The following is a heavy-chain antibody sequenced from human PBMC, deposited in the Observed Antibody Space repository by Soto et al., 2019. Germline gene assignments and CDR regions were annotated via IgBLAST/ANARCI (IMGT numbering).Heavy chain of an antibody. J-gene: IGHJ6*02. V-gene: IGHV1-18*01. CDR2: INANHGNT. CDR1: GYTHSSYG. CDR3: AICPDYYYGMDV. Sequence: QAQLVQSGGEVKKPGASVKVSCKASGYTHSSYGISWVRQAPGQGLEGMGRINANHGNTNYAQKGQGRVTMTTDTSTSTVYMELRSLRAVDTAVYYCAICPDYYYGMDVWGQGTTVTVSS.